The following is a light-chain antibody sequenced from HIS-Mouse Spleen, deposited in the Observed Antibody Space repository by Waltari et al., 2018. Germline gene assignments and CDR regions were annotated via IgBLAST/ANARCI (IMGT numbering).Light chain of an antibody. Sequence: QSALTQPRSVSGSPGQSVTISCPGTSRDAGGYNYVSWYQQHPGKAPKLMIYDVSKRPSGVPDRFSGSKSGNTASLTISGLQAEDEADYYCCSYAGSPWVFGGGTKLTVL. CDR2: DVS. J-gene: IGLJ3*02. V-gene: IGLV2-11*01. CDR1: SRDAGGYNY. CDR3: CSYAGSPWV.